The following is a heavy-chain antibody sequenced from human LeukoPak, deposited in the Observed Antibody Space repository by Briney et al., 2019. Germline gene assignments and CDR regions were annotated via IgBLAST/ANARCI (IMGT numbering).Heavy chain of an antibody. CDR3: ATFTTRGYCSGGSCYPQITNDAFDI. D-gene: IGHD2-15*01. Sequence: ASVKVSCKVSGSTLTELSMHWVRQAPGEGLEWMGGFDPEDGETIYAQKFQGRVTMTEDTSTDTAYMELSSLRSEDTAVYYCATFTTRGYCSGGSCYPQITNDAFDIWGQGTMVTVSS. V-gene: IGHV1-24*01. CDR2: FDPEDGET. J-gene: IGHJ3*02. CDR1: GSTLTELS.